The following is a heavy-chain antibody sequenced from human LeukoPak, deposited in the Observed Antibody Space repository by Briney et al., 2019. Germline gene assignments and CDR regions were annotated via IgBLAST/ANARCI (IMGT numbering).Heavy chain of an antibody. CDR1: GGSISSYY. CDR3: ASIYCSGGSCDGMDV. D-gene: IGHD2-15*01. Sequence: SETLSLTCTVSGGSISSYYWSWIRQPPGKGLEWIGYIYYSGSTNYNPSLKSRVTISVDTSKNQFSLKLSSVTAADTAVYYCASIYCSGGSCDGMDVWGQGTTVTVSS. J-gene: IGHJ6*02. V-gene: IGHV4-59*08. CDR2: IYYSGST.